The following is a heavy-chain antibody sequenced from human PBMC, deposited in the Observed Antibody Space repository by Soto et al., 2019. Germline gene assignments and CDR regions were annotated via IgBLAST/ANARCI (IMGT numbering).Heavy chain of an antibody. V-gene: IGHV4-30-2*01. J-gene: IGHJ3*02. Sequence: QMHLQESGSGLVKPSQTLSLTCAVSGGSLSSSAYSWSWIRQPPGKGLAWMGFIYQSGSTYYNPALKSRVTMSLDRPKNQFSLKLTYVTAADTAVYYCARELLFYDSDGFSWDDAFDIWGQGTMVTVSS. CDR3: ARELLFYDSDGFSWDDAFDI. CDR1: GGSLSSSAYS. CDR2: IYQSGST. D-gene: IGHD3-22*01.